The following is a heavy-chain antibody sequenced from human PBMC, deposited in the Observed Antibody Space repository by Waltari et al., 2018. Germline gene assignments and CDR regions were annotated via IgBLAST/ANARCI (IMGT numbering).Heavy chain of an antibody. CDR3: AGDRAIGLFFDY. CDR1: GDSISGQYW. V-gene: IGHV4-4*02. CDR2: VHHSGKT. J-gene: IGHJ4*02. D-gene: IGHD2-2*01. Sequence: QVQLQDSGQALVKPSGTLSLTCALSGDSISGQYWWGWARRSPEKGLEWIGQVHHSGKTHYNPSLQSRVAISVDKPKNQFSLNLNSVTAADTAIYYCAGDRAIGLFFDYWGRGTLVTVSS.